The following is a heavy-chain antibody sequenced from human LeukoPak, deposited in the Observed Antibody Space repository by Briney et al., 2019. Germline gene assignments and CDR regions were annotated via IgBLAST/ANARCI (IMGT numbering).Heavy chain of an antibody. J-gene: IGHJ3*02. CDR1: GFTFSSYS. CDR3: ARDHHRRLYDSQARDTFDI. V-gene: IGHV3-30*03. D-gene: IGHD3-22*01. CDR2: ISYDGSNK. Sequence: GGSLRLSCAASGFTFSSYSMNWVRQAPGKGLEWVAVISYDGSNKYYADSVKGRFTISRDNSKNTLYLQMNSLRAEDTAVYYCARDHHRRLYDSQARDTFDIWGQGTMVTVSS.